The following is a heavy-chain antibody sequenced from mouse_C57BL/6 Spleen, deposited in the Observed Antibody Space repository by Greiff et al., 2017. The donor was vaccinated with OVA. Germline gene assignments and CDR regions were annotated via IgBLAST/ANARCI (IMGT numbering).Heavy chain of an antibody. CDR1: GYTFTSYW. V-gene: IGHV1-55*01. CDR2: IYPGSGST. Sequence: VQLQQPGAELVKPGASVKMSCKASGYTFTSYWITWVKQRPGQGLEWIGDIYPGSGSTNYNEKFKSKATLTVDTSSSTAYMQLSSLPSEDSAVYYCARRGIYYDYSMDYWGQGTSVTVSS. CDR3: ARRGIYYDYSMDY. J-gene: IGHJ4*01. D-gene: IGHD2-4*01.